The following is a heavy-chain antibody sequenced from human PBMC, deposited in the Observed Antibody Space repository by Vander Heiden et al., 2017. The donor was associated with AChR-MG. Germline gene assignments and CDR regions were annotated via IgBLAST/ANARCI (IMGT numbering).Heavy chain of an antibody. CDR3: VKDSSVTTAGVFDY. J-gene: IGHJ4*02. D-gene: IGHD4-17*01. CDR2: ISGSGSTI. CDR1: GFTLSRYA. Sequence: EVQLLESGGGLLQPGGSLRPSCEASGFTLSRYAMSWVRQAPGKGLEWVSDISGSGSTIYHADSVKGRFTISRDNSKNTLYLQMNGLRAEDTAVYYCVKDSSVTTAGVFDYWGQGTLVTVSS. V-gene: IGHV3-23*01.